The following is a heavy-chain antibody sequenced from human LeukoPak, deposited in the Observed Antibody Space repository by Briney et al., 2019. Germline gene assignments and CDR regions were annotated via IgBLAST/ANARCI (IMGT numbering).Heavy chain of an antibody. CDR2: ISYSGST. V-gene: IGHV4-59*05. J-gene: IGHJ4*02. CDR3: ARRCAGGDCYGAFDY. D-gene: IGHD2-21*01. CDR1: GGSISSYY. Sequence: SETLSLTCTVSGGSISSYYWSWIRQPPGKGREWIGSISYSGSTYYKPSLKSRVTISVDTSKNQFSLKLSSVTAADTAVYYCARRCAGGDCYGAFDYWGQGTLVTVSS.